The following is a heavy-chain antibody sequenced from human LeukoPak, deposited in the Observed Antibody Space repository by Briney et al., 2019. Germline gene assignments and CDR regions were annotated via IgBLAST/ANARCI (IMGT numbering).Heavy chain of an antibody. Sequence: SETLSLTCAVHGGSFRGYYWSWIRQPPGKGLEWIGEINHSGSTNYNPALKSRVTIAVDTSKNQFSLKLRSVPAADTAVYYCARGPRGFWRGYYLYYMEVWGKGTTVTVSS. CDR1: GGSFRGYY. D-gene: IGHD3-3*01. CDR2: INHSGST. CDR3: ARGPRGFWRGYYLYYMEV. J-gene: IGHJ6*03. V-gene: IGHV4-34*01.